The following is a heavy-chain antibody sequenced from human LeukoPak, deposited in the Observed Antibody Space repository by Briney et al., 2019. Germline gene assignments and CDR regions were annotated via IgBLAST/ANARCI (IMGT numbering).Heavy chain of an antibody. J-gene: IGHJ6*03. CDR3: AKDRGYYYYMDV. V-gene: IGHV3-43D*03. D-gene: IGHD3-16*01. CDR1: EFTFSSYT. Sequence: GGSLRLSCAASEFTFSSYTMNWVRQAPGKGLEWVSLISWDGGSTYYADSVKGRFTISRDNSKNSLYLQMNSLRAEDTALYYCAKDRGYYYYMDVWGKGTTVTVSS. CDR2: ISWDGGST.